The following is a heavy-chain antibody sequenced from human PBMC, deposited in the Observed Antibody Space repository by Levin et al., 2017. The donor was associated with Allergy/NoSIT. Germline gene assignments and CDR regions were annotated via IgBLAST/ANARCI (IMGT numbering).Heavy chain of an antibody. V-gene: IGHV3-30*18. J-gene: IGHJ3*02. CDR3: AKDVYGSGWYPLGNDAFEM. Sequence: LTCAASGFTFSSYGMHWVRQAPGMVCSLCSFLSSSFLPPFSSSSFPGRFTISRDNSKNTLDLQMNSLRAEDTAVYYCAKDVYGSGWYPLGNDAFEMWGQGTKVSVSS. CDR2: LSSSFLPP. CDR1: GFTFSSYG. D-gene: IGHD6-19*01.